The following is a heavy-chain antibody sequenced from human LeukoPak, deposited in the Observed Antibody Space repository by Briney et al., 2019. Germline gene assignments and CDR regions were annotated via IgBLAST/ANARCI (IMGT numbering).Heavy chain of an antibody. Sequence: SGGSLRLSCAASGITVSGNYVNWVRQAPGKGLEWVSVIYISASTYHADGSTHYADSVKGRFTLSRDNSKNTLYLQMNSLRAEDTAVYYCAKENALLWFGESMGYFDYWGQGTLVTVSS. CDR2: IYISASTYHADGST. CDR1: GITVSGNY. J-gene: IGHJ4*02. D-gene: IGHD3-10*01. CDR3: AKENALLWFGESMGYFDY. V-gene: IGHV3-66*02.